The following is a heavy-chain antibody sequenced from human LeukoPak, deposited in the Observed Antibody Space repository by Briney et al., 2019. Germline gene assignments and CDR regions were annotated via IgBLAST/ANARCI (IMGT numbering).Heavy chain of an antibody. Sequence: HPSETLSLTCTASGDSISSGDYYWSWIRQPAGKGLEWIGRISSSGSTNYNPSLKSRVTISVDTSKNQFSLKLSSVTAADTAVYFCARGPYSYDSSGAFDIWGQGTMVTVSS. CDR2: ISSSGST. D-gene: IGHD3-22*01. V-gene: IGHV4-61*02. J-gene: IGHJ3*02. CDR3: ARGPYSYDSSGAFDI. CDR1: GDSISSGDYY.